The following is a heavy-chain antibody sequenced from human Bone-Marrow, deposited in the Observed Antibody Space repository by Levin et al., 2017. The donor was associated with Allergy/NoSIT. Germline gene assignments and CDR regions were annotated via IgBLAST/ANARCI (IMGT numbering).Heavy chain of an antibody. V-gene: IGHV3-7*01. J-gene: IGHJ4*02. D-gene: IGHD3-3*01. Sequence: PGGSLRLSCEASGFSFTRYWMTWVRQAPGKGLEWVANVKQDGSEAHYVDSVKGRFTISRDNAKESVFLQMSRLRAEDTGIYYCARNLHYSFWSGFSYWGQGARITVSS. CDR2: VKQDGSEA. CDR1: GFSFTRYW. CDR3: ARNLHYSFWSGFSY.